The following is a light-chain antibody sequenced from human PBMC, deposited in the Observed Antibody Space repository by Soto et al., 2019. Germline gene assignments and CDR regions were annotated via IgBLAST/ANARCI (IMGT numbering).Light chain of an antibody. CDR2: GAS. CDR1: QSVSSSY. V-gene: IGKV3-20*01. CDR3: QQYNSYSRT. J-gene: IGKJ1*01. Sequence: EIVLTQSPGTLSLSPGERATLSCRASQSVSSSYLAWYQQKPGQAPRLLIYGASSRATGIPDRFSGSGSGTGFTLTISSLQPDDFATYYCQQYNSYSRTFGQGTKVDIK.